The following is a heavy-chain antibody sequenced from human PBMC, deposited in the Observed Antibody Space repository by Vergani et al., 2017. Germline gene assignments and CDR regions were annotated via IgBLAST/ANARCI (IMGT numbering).Heavy chain of an antibody. CDR2: IIPIFGTA. D-gene: IGHD6-13*01. J-gene: IGHJ6*03. Sequence: QVQLVQSGAEVKKPGSSVKVSCKASGGTFSSYAISWVRQAPGQGLEWMGGIIPIFGTANYAQKFQGRVTITADESTSTAYMELSSLRSEDTAVYYCARTRYSSSWTASYYYYMDVWGKGTTVTVSS. V-gene: IGHV1-69*01. CDR1: GGTFSSYA. CDR3: ARTRYSSSWTASYYYYMDV.